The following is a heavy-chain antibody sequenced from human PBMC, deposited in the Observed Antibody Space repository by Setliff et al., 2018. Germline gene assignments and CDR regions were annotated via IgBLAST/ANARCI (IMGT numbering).Heavy chain of an antibody. D-gene: IGHD3-3*01. J-gene: IGHJ6*01. Sequence: ASVKVSCKASGYTFSNYGVSWVRQAPGQGLEWMGWISGYDGNTKYAQNLHGRVTMTTDTSTTTAYMELRSLRSDDTAVYYCARERIYDGLNYNGMDVWGQGTTVTVSS. CDR2: ISGYDGNT. V-gene: IGHV1-18*01. CDR1: GYTFSNYG. CDR3: ARERIYDGLNYNGMDV.